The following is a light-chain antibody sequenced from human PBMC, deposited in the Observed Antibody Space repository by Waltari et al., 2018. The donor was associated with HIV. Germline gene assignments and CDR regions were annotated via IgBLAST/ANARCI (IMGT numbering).Light chain of an antibody. V-gene: IGLV2-11*01. CDR1: RSAVGSSNF. J-gene: IGLJ3*02. Sequence: QSALTQPRSVSGSPGQWVSISCTANRSAVGSSNFVSCYQRHPGKAPKLMIFDVDQRPSGVPARFSGSKSGNTASLTISGLQADDEAEYYCCSYVNTRTPVVFGGGTQVTVL. CDR2: DVD. CDR3: CSYVNTRTPVV.